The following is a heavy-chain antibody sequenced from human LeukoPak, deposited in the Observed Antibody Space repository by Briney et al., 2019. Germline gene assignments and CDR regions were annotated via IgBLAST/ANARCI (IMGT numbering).Heavy chain of an antibody. J-gene: IGHJ6*01. Sequence: PGGSLRLSCAASGFTFSGFAMSWVRRTPGKGLDGASGISGSGDNTLYADSVKGRFNISRDNSKNTLHLEMNSLRAEDTAIYYCAKMKGHPLPKYYMDVWGQGTTVTVSS. V-gene: IGHV3-23*01. CDR2: ISGSGDNT. CDR1: GFTFSGFA. D-gene: IGHD1-26*01. CDR3: AKMKGHPLPKYYMDV.